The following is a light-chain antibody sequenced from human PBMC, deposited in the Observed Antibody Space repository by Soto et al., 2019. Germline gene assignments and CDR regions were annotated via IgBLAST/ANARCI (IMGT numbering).Light chain of an antibody. V-gene: IGLV2-14*01. J-gene: IGLJ2*01. CDR3: SSYTTSNTLV. CDR2: EVS. Sequence: QSALTQPASVSGSPGQSINISCTVSSSDVGAYTYVSWYQQHTGKAPKLMIFEVSDRPSGVSNRFSGSKSGNTASLTISGLQAEDEADYYCSSYTTSNTLVFGGGTKLTVL. CDR1: SSDVGAYTY.